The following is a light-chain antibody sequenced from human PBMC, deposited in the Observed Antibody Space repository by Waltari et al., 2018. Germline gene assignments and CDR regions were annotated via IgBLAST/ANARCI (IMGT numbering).Light chain of an antibody. CDR1: PRCLGCYNY. Sequence: QSALTPPPSAPGSPGPSVPISCTGTPRCLGCYNYVTSYQQHPGKAPKLMIYEVSKRPSGVPDRFSGSKSGNTASLTVSGLQAEDEADYYCSSYAGSNNPIVFGTGTKVTVL. J-gene: IGLJ1*01. CDR3: SSYAGSNNPIV. V-gene: IGLV2-8*01. CDR2: EVS.